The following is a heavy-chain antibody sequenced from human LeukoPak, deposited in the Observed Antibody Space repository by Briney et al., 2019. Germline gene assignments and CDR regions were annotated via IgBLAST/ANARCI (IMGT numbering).Heavy chain of an antibody. CDR2: IYTSGST. CDR1: GGSISSYY. Sequence: PSETLSLTCTVSGGSISSYYWSWIRQPAGKGLEWIGRIYTSGSTNYNPSLKSRVTMSVDTSKNQFSLKLSSVTAADTAVYYCARAYITIFGVVNTHRYNWFDPWGQGTLVTVSS. D-gene: IGHD3-3*01. V-gene: IGHV4-4*07. J-gene: IGHJ5*02. CDR3: ARAYITIFGVVNTHRYNWFDP.